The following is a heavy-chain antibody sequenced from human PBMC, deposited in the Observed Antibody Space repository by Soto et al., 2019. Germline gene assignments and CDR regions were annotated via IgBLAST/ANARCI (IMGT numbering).Heavy chain of an antibody. CDR2: IIPIFGTA. CDR1: GGTFSSYA. J-gene: IGHJ5*02. CDR3: ARGNSGPKYSPHLVMERWFDP. V-gene: IGHV1-69*13. Sequence: SVKVSCKASGGTFSSYAISWVRQAPGQGLEWMGGIIPIFGTANYAQKFQGRVTITADESTSTAYMELSSLRSEDTAVYYCARGNSGPKYSPHLVMERWFDPWGQGTLVTVSS. D-gene: IGHD3-22*01.